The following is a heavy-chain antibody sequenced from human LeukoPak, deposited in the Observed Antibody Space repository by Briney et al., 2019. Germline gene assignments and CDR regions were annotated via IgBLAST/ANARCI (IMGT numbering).Heavy chain of an antibody. CDR2: ISAYNGNT. D-gene: IGHD3-10*01. V-gene: IGHV1-18*04. J-gene: IGHJ4*02. CDR1: GYAFTSYG. CDR3: ARKEGFGSELGY. Sequence: ASVKVSCKASGYAFTSYGISWVRQAPGQGLEWMGWISAYNGNTDFAQKLQGRVTMTTDTSTSTAYMELRSLRSDDTAVYYCARKEGFGSELGYWGQGTLVTVSS.